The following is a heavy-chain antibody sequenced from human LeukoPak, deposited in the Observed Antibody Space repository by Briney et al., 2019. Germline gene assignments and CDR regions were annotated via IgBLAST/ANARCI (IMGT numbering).Heavy chain of an antibody. CDR1: GYTFTGYY. CDR3: ARDSYCSGGSCYTDTLDY. D-gene: IGHD2-15*01. V-gene: IGHV1-2*02. J-gene: IGHJ4*02. CDR2: INPNSGGT. Sequence: ASVKVSCKASGYTFTGYYMHWVRQAPGQGLEWMGWINPNSGGTNYAQKFQGRVTMTRDTSISTAYMELRSLRSDDTAVYYCARDSYCSGGSCYTDTLDYWGQGTLVTVSS.